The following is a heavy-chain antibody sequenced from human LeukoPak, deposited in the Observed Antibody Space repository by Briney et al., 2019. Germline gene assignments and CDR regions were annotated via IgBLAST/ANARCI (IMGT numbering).Heavy chain of an antibody. J-gene: IGHJ4*02. CDR1: GYTFTGYY. D-gene: IGHD2-2*02. V-gene: IGHV1-2*02. CDR3: ARGTQRYCSSTSCYTALPLGDY. CDR2: INPNSGGT. Sequence: VASVKVSCKASGYTFTGYYMHWVRQAPGQGLEWMGWINPNSGGTNYAQKFQGRVTMTRDTSISTAYMELSRLRSGDTAVYYCARGTQRYCSSTSCYTALPLGDYWGQGTLVSVSS.